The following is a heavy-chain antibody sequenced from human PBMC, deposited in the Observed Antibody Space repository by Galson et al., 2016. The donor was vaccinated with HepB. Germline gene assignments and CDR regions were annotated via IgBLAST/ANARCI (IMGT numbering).Heavy chain of an antibody. D-gene: IGHD2-15*01. Sequence: LSLTCAVSGGSIEARNWWSWIRQHPGKGLEWIGYIYYSGSTYYNPSLKSRVTISVDTSKNQFSLKLSSVTAADTAVYYCARVVGNCSGGSCYSSPWGQGTLVTVSS. CDR1: GGSIEARNW. CDR2: IYYSGST. CDR3: ARVVGNCSGGSCYSSP. V-gene: IGHV4-31*11. J-gene: IGHJ5*02.